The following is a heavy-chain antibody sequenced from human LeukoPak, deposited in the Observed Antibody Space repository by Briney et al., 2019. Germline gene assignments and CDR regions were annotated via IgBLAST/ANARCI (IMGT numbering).Heavy chain of an antibody. CDR3: AKDGERGSYSYFDY. J-gene: IGHJ4*02. CDR2: ISGSTGST. CDR1: GFTFSSYS. D-gene: IGHD1-26*01. V-gene: IGHV3-23*01. Sequence: GGSLRLSCAASGFTFSSYSMNWVRQAPGKGLEWVSAISGSTGSTYYADSVKGRFTISRDNSKNTLYLQMKSLRAEDTAVYYCAKDGERGSYSYFDYWGQGTLVTVSS.